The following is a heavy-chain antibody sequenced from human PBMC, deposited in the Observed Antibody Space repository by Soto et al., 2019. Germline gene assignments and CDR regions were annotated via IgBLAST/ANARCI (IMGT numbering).Heavy chain of an antibody. CDR3: AGLNWNYGANNWFDP. Sequence: QVQLQESGPGLVKPSETLSLTCTVSGGSISSYYWSWIRQPPGKGLEWIGYIYYSGSTNYNPSLKRRVTISADTTKNQFSRKLSSVTAADTAVYYCAGLNWNYGANNWFDPWGQGTLVTVSS. V-gene: IGHV4-59*01. D-gene: IGHD1-7*01. CDR1: GGSISSYY. CDR2: IYYSGST. J-gene: IGHJ5*02.